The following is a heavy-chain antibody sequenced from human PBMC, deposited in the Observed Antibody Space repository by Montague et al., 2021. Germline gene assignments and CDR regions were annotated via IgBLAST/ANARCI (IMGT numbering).Heavy chain of an antibody. V-gene: IGHV4-34*01. CDR2: VNERGSS. Sequence: SETLSLTCAVSGGSFSVYSWTWIRQSPGNRLEWIGEVNERGSSNXNPSFESRLTVSVDTSNKHLSLNLRSVTAADTAVYYCARRGIVGGGQKGYFYAMDVWGQGTTVIVSS. D-gene: IGHD1-26*01. CDR1: GGSFSVYS. CDR3: ARRGIVGGGQKGYFYAMDV. J-gene: IGHJ6*02.